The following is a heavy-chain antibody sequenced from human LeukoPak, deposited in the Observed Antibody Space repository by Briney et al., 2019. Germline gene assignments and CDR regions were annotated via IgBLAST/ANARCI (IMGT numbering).Heavy chain of an antibody. CDR3: ARAPRGVVVKSDAFDI. Sequence: ASETLSLTCTVSGGSISSSSYYWGWIRQPPGKGLEWIGSIYYSGSTYYNPSLKSRVTISVDTSKNQFSLKLSSVTAADTAVYYCARAPRGVVVKSDAFDIWGQGTMVTVSS. CDR2: IYYSGST. CDR1: GGSISSSSYY. J-gene: IGHJ3*02. V-gene: IGHV4-39*07. D-gene: IGHD2-15*01.